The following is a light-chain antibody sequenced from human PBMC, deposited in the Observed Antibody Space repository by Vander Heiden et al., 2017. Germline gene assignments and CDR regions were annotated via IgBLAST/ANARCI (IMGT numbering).Light chain of an antibody. CDR3: KQVERFPWT. CDR1: QCLLLSNVNTY. Sequence: VMTQTLLSSPVTLGQAASILCRPSQCLLLSNVNTYLSWLQQRPGKPPRLLIYVVSHRVSGVPERFSGSGAGTDFTLTISRVEAEDVGVYYCKQVERFPWTFGQGTKVEIK. CDR2: VVS. J-gene: IGKJ1*01. V-gene: IGKV2-24*01.